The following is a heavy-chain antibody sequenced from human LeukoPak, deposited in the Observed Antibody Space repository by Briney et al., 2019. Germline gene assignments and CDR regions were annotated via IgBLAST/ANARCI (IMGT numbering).Heavy chain of an antibody. CDR2: INPDSGGT. Sequence: ASVKVSCKASGYTFTGYYMHWVRQAPGQGLEWMGWINPDSGGTNYAQKFQGRVTMTRDTSISPAYMELSRLRSDDTAVYYCARDLDIVVVPAGFDPWGQGTLVTVSS. CDR1: GYTFTGYY. D-gene: IGHD2-2*01. V-gene: IGHV1-2*02. CDR3: ARDLDIVVVPAGFDP. J-gene: IGHJ5*02.